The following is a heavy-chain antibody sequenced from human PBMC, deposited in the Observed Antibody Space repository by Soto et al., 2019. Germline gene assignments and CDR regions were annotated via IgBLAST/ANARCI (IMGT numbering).Heavy chain of an antibody. CDR1: GFSLSTSGVG. D-gene: IGHD6-19*01. J-gene: IGHJ4*02. CDR2: IYWDDDK. CDR3: ARLDVFGYSSGWQFDY. Sequence: QITLKESGPKLVKPTQTLTLTCTFSGFSLSTSGVGVGCIRQPPGKALEWLALIYWDDDKRYSPSLKSRLTITKDTSRNQVVLTMTNMDPVDTATYYCARLDVFGYSSGWQFDYWGQGTLVTVSS. V-gene: IGHV2-5*02.